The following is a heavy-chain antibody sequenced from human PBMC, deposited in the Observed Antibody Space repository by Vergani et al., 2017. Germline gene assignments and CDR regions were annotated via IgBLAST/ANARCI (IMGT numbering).Heavy chain of an antibody. V-gene: IGHV3-23*01. CDR2: LSASDRRT. Sequence: EVQLLESGGDLVQPGGSLRLSCAASGFPFIMHAMSWVRQAPGKGLEWVSTLSASDRRTHYADSVKGRFTISTDNSKNTLFLHMNSLRPEDTAVYYCAKVGRSEVAGTFGAVDIWGQGTMVTVSS. CDR3: AKVGRSEVAGTFGAVDI. J-gene: IGHJ3*02. CDR1: GFPFIMHA. D-gene: IGHD6-19*01.